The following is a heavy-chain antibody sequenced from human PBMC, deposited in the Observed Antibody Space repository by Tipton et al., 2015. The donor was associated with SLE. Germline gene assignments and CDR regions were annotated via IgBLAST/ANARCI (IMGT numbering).Heavy chain of an antibody. CDR2: INHSGST. CDR1: GGSISSSSYY. J-gene: IGHJ4*02. D-gene: IGHD4-23*01. CDR3: ARGVVTDKGDY. V-gene: IGHV4-39*07. Sequence: TLSLTCTVSGGSISSSSYYWSWIRQPPGKGLEWIGEINHSGSTYYNPSLKSRVTISVDTSKNQFSLKLSSVTAADTAVYYCARGVVTDKGDYWGQGTLVTVSS.